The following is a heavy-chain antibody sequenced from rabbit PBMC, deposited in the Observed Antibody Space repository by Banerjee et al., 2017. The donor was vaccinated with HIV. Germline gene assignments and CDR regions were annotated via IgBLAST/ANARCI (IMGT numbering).Heavy chain of an antibody. CDR3: ARSAYANSGTYLGLYL. Sequence: QSLEESGGGLVKPEGSLTLTCTASGIDFSSGYDMCWVRQAPGKGLEWIACIGVGGGSTYYASWAKGRFTISKISSTTVTLQMTSLTAADTATYFCARSAYANSGTYLGLYLWGPGTLVTVS. J-gene: IGHJ6*01. CDR2: IGVGGGST. V-gene: IGHV1S40*01. CDR1: GIDFSSGYD. D-gene: IGHD1-1*01.